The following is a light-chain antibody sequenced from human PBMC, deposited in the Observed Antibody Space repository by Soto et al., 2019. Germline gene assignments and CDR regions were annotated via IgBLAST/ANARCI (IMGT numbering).Light chain of an antibody. CDR3: QQYYGTPLT. CDR2: WAS. Sequence: DIVMTQSPDSLAVSLGERATINCKSSQSVFYSSSNKNYLAWYQQKPGQPPKLLIYWASTRESGVPDRFSGSGSWTDFTLTISSLQAEDVAVYYCQQYYGTPLTFGPGTKVDIK. V-gene: IGKV4-1*01. CDR1: QSVFYSSSNKNY. J-gene: IGKJ3*01.